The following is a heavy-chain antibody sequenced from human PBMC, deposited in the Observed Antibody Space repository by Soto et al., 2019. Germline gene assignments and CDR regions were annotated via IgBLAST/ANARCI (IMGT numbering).Heavy chain of an antibody. CDR3: ARGFPVYSYYSYIDV. V-gene: IGHV4-34*01. Sequence: QVQLQQWGAGLLKPSETLSLTCAVSPGSFSGYSWNWIRQPPGKGLEWLGEINLSGSTNYNPSLKTRVTISVDTSKNQFSLRLSSVTAADTAVYYCARGFPVYSYYSYIDVWGKGTTVTMSS. CDR1: PGSFSGYS. J-gene: IGHJ6*03. CDR2: INLSGST. D-gene: IGHD2-8*01.